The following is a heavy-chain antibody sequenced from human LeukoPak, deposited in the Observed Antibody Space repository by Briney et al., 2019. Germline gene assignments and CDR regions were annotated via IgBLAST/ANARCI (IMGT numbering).Heavy chain of an antibody. CDR1: GFTFSDYY. V-gene: IGHV3-11*04. CDR3: ARDFWSGSPD. J-gene: IGHJ4*02. D-gene: IGHD3-3*01. Sequence: GGSLRLSCAASGFTFSDYYMSWIRQAPGKGLEWVSYISSSGSTICYADSVKGRFTISRDNAKNTLYLQMNSLRVEDAAVYYCARDFWSGSPDWGQGTLVTVSS. CDR2: ISSSGSTI.